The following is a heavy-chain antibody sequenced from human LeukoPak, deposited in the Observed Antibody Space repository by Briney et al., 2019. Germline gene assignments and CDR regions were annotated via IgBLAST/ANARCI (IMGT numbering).Heavy chain of an antibody. CDR1: GFTFSSYA. CDR2: SSDSGDTT. Sequence: GALRLSCAASGFTFSSYAMSWVRQAPGKGPEWVSASSDSGDTTYYADSVKGRFAISRDNSKNTLYLQMNSLRAEDTAVYYCAKDPYPGVTPAYYYYYMDVWGRGTTVTVSS. D-gene: IGHD4-23*01. J-gene: IGHJ6*03. V-gene: IGHV3-23*01. CDR3: AKDPYPGVTPAYYYYYMDV.